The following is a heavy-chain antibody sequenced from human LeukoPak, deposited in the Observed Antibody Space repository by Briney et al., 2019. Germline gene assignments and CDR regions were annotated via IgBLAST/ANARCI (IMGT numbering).Heavy chain of an antibody. CDR2: IYYSGST. Sequence: PSETLSLTCTVSGGSISSYYWSWIRQPPGKGLEWIGYIYYSGSTNYNPSLKSRVTISVDTSKNQFSLKLSSVTAADTAVYYCARGYYDSSGYYTAVNDAFDIWGQRTMVTVSS. CDR1: GGSISSYY. J-gene: IGHJ3*02. V-gene: IGHV4-59*08. CDR3: ARGYYDSSGYYTAVNDAFDI. D-gene: IGHD3-22*01.